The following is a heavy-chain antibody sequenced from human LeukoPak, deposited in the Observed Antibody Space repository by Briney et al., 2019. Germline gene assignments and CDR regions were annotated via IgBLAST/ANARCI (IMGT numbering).Heavy chain of an antibody. CDR3: ATGSGYCSSTSCYALLDY. CDR1: GYTFTDYY. Sequence: ASVKVSCKVSGYTFTDYYMHWVQQAPGKGLEWMGLVDPEDGETIYAEKFQGRVTITADTSTDTAYMELSSLRSEDTAVYYCATGSGYCSSTSCYALLDYWGQGTLVTVSS. D-gene: IGHD2-2*03. V-gene: IGHV1-69-2*01. CDR2: VDPEDGET. J-gene: IGHJ4*02.